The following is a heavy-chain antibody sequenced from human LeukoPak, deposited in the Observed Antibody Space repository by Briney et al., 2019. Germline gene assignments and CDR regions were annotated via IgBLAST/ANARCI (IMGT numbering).Heavy chain of an antibody. CDR2: ISSNGGST. V-gene: IGHV3-64*01. J-gene: IGHJ4*02. CDR3: ARESVDTAMVAY. Sequence: GGSLRLSCAASGFTFSSYAMHWVRQAPGKGLEYVSAISSNGGSTYYANSVKGRFTISRDNSKNTLYLQMGSLRAEDMAVYYCARESVDTAMVAYWGQGTLVTVSS. CDR1: GFTFSSYA. D-gene: IGHD5-18*01.